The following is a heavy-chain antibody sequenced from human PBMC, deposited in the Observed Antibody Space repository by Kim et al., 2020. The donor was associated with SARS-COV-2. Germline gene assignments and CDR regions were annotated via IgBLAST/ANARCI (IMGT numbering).Heavy chain of an antibody. CDR1: GFTFSSYG. D-gene: IGHD3-3*01. V-gene: IGHV3-30*18. J-gene: IGHJ4*02. CDR3: AKGYYDFWSGYYTGPDKYSWYF. Sequence: GGSLRLSCAASGFTFSSYGMHWVRQAPGKGLEWVAVISYDGSNKYYADSVKGRFTISRDNSKNTLYLQMNSLRAEDTAVYYCAKGYYDFWSGYYTGPDKYSWYFWGQGTLVTVSS. CDR2: ISYDGSNK.